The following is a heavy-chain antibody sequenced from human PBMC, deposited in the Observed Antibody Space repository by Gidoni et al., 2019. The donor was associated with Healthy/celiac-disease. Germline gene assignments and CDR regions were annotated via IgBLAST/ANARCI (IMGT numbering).Heavy chain of an antibody. V-gene: IGHV3-23*01. CDR1: GFPFSSYA. Sequence: EVQLLESGGGLVQPGGSLRLSCAASGFPFSSYAMSWVRQAPGKGLAWVSAISGSGGSTYYADSVKGRFTISRDNSKNTLYLQMNSLRAEDTAVYYCAKDSSSSSENWFDPWGQGTLVTVSS. J-gene: IGHJ5*02. D-gene: IGHD6-6*01. CDR2: ISGSGGST. CDR3: AKDSSSSSENWFDP.